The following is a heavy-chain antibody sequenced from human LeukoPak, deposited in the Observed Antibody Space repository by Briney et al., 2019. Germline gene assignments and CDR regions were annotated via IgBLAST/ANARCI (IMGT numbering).Heavy chain of an antibody. CDR2: IYTSENT. Sequence: PSETLSLTCTVSGGYIGSYYWSWIRQPAGKGLEWIGRIYTSENTDYNPSLKSRVTMSVDMSTSQFSLTLTSVTAADTAVYYCAREGDYGDYSKSFYYMDAWGKGTTVTVSS. J-gene: IGHJ6*03. D-gene: IGHD4-17*01. CDR3: AREGDYGDYSKSFYYMDA. V-gene: IGHV4-4*07. CDR1: GGYIGSYY.